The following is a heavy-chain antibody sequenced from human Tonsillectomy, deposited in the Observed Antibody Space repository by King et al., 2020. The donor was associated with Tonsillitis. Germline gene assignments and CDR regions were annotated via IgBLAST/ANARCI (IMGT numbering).Heavy chain of an antibody. D-gene: IGHD3-22*01. Sequence: QLVQSGAEVKKPGASVKVSCKTSGYTFTSYGISWVRQTPGQGLEWMGWISTYNGNTNYAQKLQGRVTMTTDTFTSTAYMELRTLRSDDTAVYYCARDSPTVDYDRSGGTDYWGQGTLVTVSS. CDR1: GYTFTSYG. J-gene: IGHJ4*02. V-gene: IGHV1-18*01. CDR3: ARDSPTVDYDRSGGTDY. CDR2: ISTYNGNT.